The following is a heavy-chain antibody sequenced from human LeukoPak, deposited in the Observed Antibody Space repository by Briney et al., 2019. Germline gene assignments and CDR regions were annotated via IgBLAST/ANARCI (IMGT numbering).Heavy chain of an antibody. CDR2: IYYSGST. Sequence: SETLSLTCPVSGGSISSGSYYWGWLRQPPGKGLEWIGSIYYSGSTYYNPSLKSRVTISVDTSKNQFSLKVSSVTAANTAVYYCARRELLSTPDAFDIWGQGTMVTVSS. CDR1: GGSISSGSYY. V-gene: IGHV4-39*01. J-gene: IGHJ3*02. D-gene: IGHD3-10*01. CDR3: ARRELLSTPDAFDI.